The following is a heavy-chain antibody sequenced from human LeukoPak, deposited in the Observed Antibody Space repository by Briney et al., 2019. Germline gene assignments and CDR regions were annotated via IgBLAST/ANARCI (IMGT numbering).Heavy chain of an antibody. CDR1: GFTFSSYG. CDR2: IRYDGSNK. V-gene: IGHV3-30*02. J-gene: IGHJ4*02. Sequence: GGSLRLSCAASGFTFSSYGMHWVRQAPGKGLEWVAFIRYDGSNKYYADSVKGRFTISRDNSKNTLYLQMNSLRAEDTAVYYCARDKWGAVAGVDYWGQGTLVTVSS. D-gene: IGHD6-19*01. CDR3: ARDKWGAVAGVDY.